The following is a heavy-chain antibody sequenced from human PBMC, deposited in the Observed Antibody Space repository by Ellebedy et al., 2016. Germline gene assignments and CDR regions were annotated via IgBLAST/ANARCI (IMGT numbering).Heavy chain of an antibody. V-gene: IGHV2-5*01. D-gene: IGHD4-11*01. Sequence: SGPTLVKPTQTLTLTCTFSGFSLTTSQLVVGWVRQPPGKALEWLTFTYGNDDKRYSPSLRNRLTITKDTSKNQVVLTLTNMAPEDTATYYCAHRTTVTSVDYWGQGTLVTVSS. CDR3: AHRTTVTSVDY. CDR1: GFSLTTSQLV. J-gene: IGHJ4*02. CDR2: TYGNDDK.